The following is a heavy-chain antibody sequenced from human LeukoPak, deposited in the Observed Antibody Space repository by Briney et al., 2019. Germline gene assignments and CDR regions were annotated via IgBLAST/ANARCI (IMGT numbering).Heavy chain of an antibody. D-gene: IGHD6-13*01. CDR3: ARIAAAGPRYYYYYYMDV. J-gene: IGHJ6*03. Sequence: RTGGSLRLSCAAAGFTFSHYGMSWVRQAPGKGLEWVSSLSGSGNKTYYADSVKGRFTISRDNSKDTLYLQMNSLRAEDTAVYYCARIAAAGPRYYYYYYMDVWGKGTTVTISS. CDR2: LSGSGNKT. CDR1: GFTFSHYG. V-gene: IGHV3-23*01.